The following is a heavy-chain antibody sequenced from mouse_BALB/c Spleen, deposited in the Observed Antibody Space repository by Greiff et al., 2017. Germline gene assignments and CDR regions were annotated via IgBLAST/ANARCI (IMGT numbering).Heavy chain of an antibody. J-gene: IGHJ1*01. CDR3: TGSYYGNYWYFDV. D-gene: IGHD2-10*01. CDR2: IRLKSDNYAT. CDR1: GFTFSSYW. V-gene: IGHV6-6*02. Sequence: EVMLVESGGGLVQPGGSMKLSCVASGFTFSSYWMSWVRQSPEKGLEWVAEIRLKSDNYATHYAESVKGKFTISRDDSKSRLYLQMNSLRAEDTGIYYCTGSYYGNYWYFDVWGAGTTVTVSS.